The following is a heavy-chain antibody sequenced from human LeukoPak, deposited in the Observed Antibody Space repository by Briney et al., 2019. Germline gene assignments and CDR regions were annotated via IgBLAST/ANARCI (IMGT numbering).Heavy chain of an antibody. J-gene: IGHJ4*02. CDR3: AKCSQGYGSGYLDF. Sequence: GGSLRLSCEASGFSFGGFAMSWVRQPPGKGLEWVSTISGSGGSTFDADSVRGRFTISRDNSRNTVFLHLTSLRAEDTAVYYCAKCSQGYGSGYLDFWGQGILVTVSS. D-gene: IGHD6-19*01. V-gene: IGHV3-23*01. CDR2: ISGSGGST. CDR1: GFSFGGFA.